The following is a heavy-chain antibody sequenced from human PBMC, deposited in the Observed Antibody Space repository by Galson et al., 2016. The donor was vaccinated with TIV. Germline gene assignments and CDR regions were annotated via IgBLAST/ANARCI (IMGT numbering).Heavy chain of an antibody. V-gene: IGHV1-69*05. CDR1: GGTFSNFA. CDR2: IIPMSGAS. Sequence: SVKVSCKASGGTFSNFAISWVRQAPGQGLEWIGGIIPMSGASKYAQRFQGRVTMTTDESTRTADMELSSLRSDDTAVYYCASAASMAKHNYYGMDLLGQGTTVIVSS. CDR3: ASAASMAKHNYYGMDL. J-gene: IGHJ6*02. D-gene: IGHD5-24*01.